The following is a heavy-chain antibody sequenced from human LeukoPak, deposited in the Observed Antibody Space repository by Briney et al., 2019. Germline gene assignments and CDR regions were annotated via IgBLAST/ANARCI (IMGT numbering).Heavy chain of an antibody. V-gene: IGHV3-72*01. D-gene: IGHD6-13*01. CDR1: GFTFSDHY. J-gene: IGHJ5*02. CDR3: ATDLGSGSWNWFDP. CDR2: IRNKANSYTT. Sequence: GGSLRLSCAASGFTFSDHYMDWVRQAPGKGLEWVGRIRNKANSYTTEYAASVKGRFTISRDDSKNSLYLQMNSLKTEDTAVYFCATDLGSGSWNWFDPWGQGTLVTVSS.